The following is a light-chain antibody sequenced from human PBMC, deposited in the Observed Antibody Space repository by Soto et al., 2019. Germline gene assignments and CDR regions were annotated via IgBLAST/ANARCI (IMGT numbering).Light chain of an antibody. CDR1: SSNIGAGFD. CDR2: GNT. J-gene: IGLJ2*01. V-gene: IGLV1-40*01. CDR3: QSYDSSLTAPVV. Sequence: QLVLTQPPSVSGAPGQRVAISCTGSSSNIGAGFDVHWYQQFPGTAPKLLIYGNTNRPSGVPDRFSGSKSGTSASLAIIGLQAEDEADYYCQSYDSSLTAPVVFGGGTKLTVL.